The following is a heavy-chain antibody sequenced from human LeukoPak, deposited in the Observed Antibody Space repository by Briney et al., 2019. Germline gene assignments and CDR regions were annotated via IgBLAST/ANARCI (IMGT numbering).Heavy chain of an antibody. D-gene: IGHD3/OR15-3a*01. J-gene: IGHJ3*02. CDR2: INHSGST. Sequence: SETLSLTCAVYGGSFSGYYWSWIRQPPGKGLEWIGEINHSGSTNYNPSLKSRVTISVDTSKNQFSLKLSSVTAADTAVYYCARRPRPFWTLMDFDIWGQGTMVTVSS. V-gene: IGHV4-34*01. CDR3: ARRPRPFWTLMDFDI. CDR1: GGSFSGYY.